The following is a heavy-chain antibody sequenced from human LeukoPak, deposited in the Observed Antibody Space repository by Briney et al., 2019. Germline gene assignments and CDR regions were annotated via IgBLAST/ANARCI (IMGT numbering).Heavy chain of an antibody. D-gene: IGHD4-23*01. CDR1: GFTFDDYA. J-gene: IGHJ4*02. V-gene: IGHV3-43*02. Sequence: PTGGSLRLSCAASGFTFDDYAMHWVRQAPGKGLEWVSLISGDGSRTYYADSVKGRFTISRDNSKNSLFLQMNSLRTEDTALYYCAKVGDYGGNDFDYWGQGTLVTVSS. CDR2: ISGDGSRT. CDR3: AKVGDYGGNDFDY.